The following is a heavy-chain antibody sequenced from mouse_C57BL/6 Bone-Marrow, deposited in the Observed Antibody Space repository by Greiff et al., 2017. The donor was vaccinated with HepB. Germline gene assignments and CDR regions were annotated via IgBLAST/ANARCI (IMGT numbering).Heavy chain of an antibody. Sequence: QVQLQQPGAELVKPGASVKVSCKASGYTFTSYWMHWVKQRPGQGLEWIGRIHPSDSDTNYNQKFKGKATLTVDKSSSTAYMPLSSLTSEDSAVYYCAIHYYGSSSYAMDYWGQGTSVTVSS. CDR2: IHPSDSDT. J-gene: IGHJ4*01. D-gene: IGHD1-1*01. V-gene: IGHV1-74*01. CDR1: GYTFTSYW. CDR3: AIHYYGSSSYAMDY.